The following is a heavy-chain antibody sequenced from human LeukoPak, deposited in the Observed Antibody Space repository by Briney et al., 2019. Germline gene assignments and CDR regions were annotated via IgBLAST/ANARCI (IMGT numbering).Heavy chain of an antibody. CDR2: IYYSGST. CDR1: GGSISSYY. J-gene: IGHJ4*02. CDR3: ARQRGYCSGGSCYGMFDY. Sequence: PSETLSLTCTVSGGSISSYYWSWIRQPPGKGLEWIGYIYYSGSTNYNPSLKSRVTISAGTSKNQFSLKLTSVTAADTAVYYCARQRGYCSGGSCYGMFDYWGQGTLVPVSS. D-gene: IGHD2-15*01. V-gene: IGHV4-59*08.